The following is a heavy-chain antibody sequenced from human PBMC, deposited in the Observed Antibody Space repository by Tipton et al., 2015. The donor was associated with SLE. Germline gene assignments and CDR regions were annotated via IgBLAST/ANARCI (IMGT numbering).Heavy chain of an antibody. D-gene: IGHD6-19*01. J-gene: IGHJ4*02. CDR1: GGSISSYY. Sequence: TLSLTCTVSGGSISSYYWSWIRQPPGKGLEWIGYTYYSGSTNYNPSLKSRVTISVDTSKNQFSLKLSSVTAADTAVYYCARDRGSGWYDYWGQGTLVTVSS. V-gene: IGHV4-59*01. CDR2: TYYSGST. CDR3: ARDRGSGWYDY.